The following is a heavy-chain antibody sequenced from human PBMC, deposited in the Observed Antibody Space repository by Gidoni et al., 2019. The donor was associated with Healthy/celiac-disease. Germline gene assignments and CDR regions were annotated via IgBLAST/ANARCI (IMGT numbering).Heavy chain of an antibody. D-gene: IGHD6-13*01. V-gene: IGHV3-30*18. CDR1: GFTLSSYG. J-gene: IGHJ5*02. Sequence: QVPLVDSWGGVVQPRRSLRLSCAASGFTLSSYGIHWVRQEPGKGLEWVGGIAYDGSNKYYADALKGRFTSSRDNYKNTLNLQMKSQRAEDTAVYYGAKPAAGTGVDPWGQGTLVTVSS. CDR3: AKPAAGTGVDP. CDR2: IAYDGSNK.